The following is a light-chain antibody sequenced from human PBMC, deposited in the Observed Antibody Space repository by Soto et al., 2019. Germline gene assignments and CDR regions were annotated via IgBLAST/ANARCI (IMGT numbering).Light chain of an antibody. Sequence: IQMTQSPSTLSASVGDRVTITCRASESISGWLAWYQQKPGTAPKLLIYAASTLQSGVPSRFSGSRSGTDFTLTISSLHPEDVATYYCQQTFSAPSITFGQGTRLE. V-gene: IGKV1-39*01. CDR3: QQTFSAPSIT. J-gene: IGKJ5*01. CDR1: ESISGW. CDR2: AAS.